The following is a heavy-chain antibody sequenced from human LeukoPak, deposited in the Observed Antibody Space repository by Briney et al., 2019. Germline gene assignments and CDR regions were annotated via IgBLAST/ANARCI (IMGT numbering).Heavy chain of an antibody. V-gene: IGHV3-7*01. J-gene: IGHJ4*02. CDR3: ARGGLRSSSWYPDY. Sequence: GGSLRLSCAASGFTFSSYWMSWVRQAPGKGLEWVANIKQDGSEKYYVDSVKGRFTISRDNAENSLYLQMNSLRAEDTAVYYCARGGLRSSSWYPDYWGQGTLVTASS. CDR1: GFTFSSYW. CDR2: IKQDGSEK. D-gene: IGHD6-13*01.